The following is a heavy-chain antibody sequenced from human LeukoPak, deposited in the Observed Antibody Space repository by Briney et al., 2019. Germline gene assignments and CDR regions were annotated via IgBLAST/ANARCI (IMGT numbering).Heavy chain of an antibody. CDR3: ARGWGSSTTYFDY. J-gene: IGHJ4*02. CDR1: GFTFNNYW. V-gene: IGHV3-7*01. CDR2: IKQDGSEK. Sequence: GGSLRLSCTASGFTFNNYWMSWVRQASGKGLEWVANIKQDGSEKYYVDSVKGRFTISRDNAKNSLYLQMNSLRAEDTAVYYCARGWGSSTTYFDYWGQGTLVTVSS. D-gene: IGHD6-6*01.